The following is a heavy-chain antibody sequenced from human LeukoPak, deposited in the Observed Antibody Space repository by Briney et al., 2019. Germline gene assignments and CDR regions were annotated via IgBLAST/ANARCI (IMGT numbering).Heavy chain of an antibody. CDR3: TRFGSRIGTGASFGFES. Sequence: SETLSLTCTVSGDSIYNSDYYWGWIRRPPGKGLEWIGSIFYGGSSYYNPSLESRVTISIAPSKSQFSLNLRFVTAADTAVYYCTRFGSRIGTGASFGFESWGQGTLVLVSS. CDR1: GDSIYNSDYY. V-gene: IGHV4-39*07. CDR2: IFYGGSS. D-gene: IGHD3-10*01. J-gene: IGHJ4*02.